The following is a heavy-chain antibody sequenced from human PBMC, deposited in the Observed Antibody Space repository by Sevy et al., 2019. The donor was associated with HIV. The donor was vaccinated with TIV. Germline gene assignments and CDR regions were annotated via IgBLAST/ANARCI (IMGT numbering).Heavy chain of an antibody. Sequence: SETLSLTCTVSGGSISSYYWSWIRQPPGKGLEWIGYIYYSGNTNYNPSLKSRVTISVDTSKNQFSLKLTSVTAADTAVYYCARTLWFGELSPIWFDPWGQGMLVTVSS. CDR3: ARTLWFGELSPIWFDP. D-gene: IGHD3-10*01. J-gene: IGHJ5*02. V-gene: IGHV4-59*01. CDR2: IYYSGNT. CDR1: GGSISSYY.